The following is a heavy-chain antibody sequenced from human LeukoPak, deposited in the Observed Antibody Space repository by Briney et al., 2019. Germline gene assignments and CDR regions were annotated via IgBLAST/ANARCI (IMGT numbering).Heavy chain of an antibody. Sequence: PGGSLRLSCAASGFSFSDYNMHWVRQAPGKGLEWVSSISSSSSYIHYADSVEGRFTISRDNAKNSLYLQMNSLRAEDTAVYYCARSIAVAGTLSDYWGQGTLVTVSS. D-gene: IGHD6-19*01. J-gene: IGHJ4*02. V-gene: IGHV3-21*01. CDR1: GFSFSDYN. CDR3: ARSIAVAGTLSDY. CDR2: ISSSSSYI.